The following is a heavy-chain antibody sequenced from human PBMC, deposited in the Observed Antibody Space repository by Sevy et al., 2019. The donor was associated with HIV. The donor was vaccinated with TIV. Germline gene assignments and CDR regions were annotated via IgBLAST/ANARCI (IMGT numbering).Heavy chain of an antibody. D-gene: IGHD3-22*01. CDR3: AKDKDSSGYYGMDV. Sequence: GGSLRLSCAASGFTFSSYSMNWVRQAPGKGLEWVSSISSSSSYIYYADSVKGRFTISRDNAKNSLYLQMNSLRAEDTAVYYCAKDKDSSGYYGMDVWGQGTTVTVSS. CDR1: GFTFSSYS. V-gene: IGHV3-21*01. CDR2: ISSSSSYI. J-gene: IGHJ6*02.